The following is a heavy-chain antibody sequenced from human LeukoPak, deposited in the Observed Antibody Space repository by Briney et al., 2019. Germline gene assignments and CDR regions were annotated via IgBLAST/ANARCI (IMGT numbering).Heavy chain of an antibody. V-gene: IGHV1-69*10. Sequence: SVKVSCKASGGTFSSYALSWVRQAPGQGLEWIGGITPILGIANYAQDLQGRVTITADKSTNTAYMELSSLRSEDTAVYYCASQDSSGYYLIDYWGQGTLVTVS. D-gene: IGHD3-22*01. J-gene: IGHJ4*02. CDR3: ASQDSSGYYLIDY. CDR2: ITPILGIA. CDR1: GGTFSSYA.